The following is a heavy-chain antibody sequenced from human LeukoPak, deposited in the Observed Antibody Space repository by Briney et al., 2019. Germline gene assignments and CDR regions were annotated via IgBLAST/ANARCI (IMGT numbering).Heavy chain of an antibody. CDR1: GYRFSTYW. J-gene: IGHJ6*02. Sequence: GESLKISFKGSGYRFSTYWIGWVRQMPGKGLEWMGIIYPGDSDTTYSPSFQGQVTISADKSINTAYLQWSSLRASDTATYYCARRGFDYGMDVWGQGTTVTVSS. CDR3: ARRGFDYGMDV. CDR2: IYPGDSDT. V-gene: IGHV5-51*01. D-gene: IGHD5-12*01.